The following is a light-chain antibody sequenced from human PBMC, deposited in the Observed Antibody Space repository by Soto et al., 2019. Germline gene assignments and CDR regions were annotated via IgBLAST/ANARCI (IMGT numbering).Light chain of an antibody. CDR1: QSINSN. V-gene: IGKV1-39*01. CDR3: QPSYSSPLT. J-gene: IGKJ4*01. CDR2: AAS. Sequence: DIQMTQSPSSLSASVGDRVTITCRASQSINSNLNWYQQKPGKAPKVLIYAASSLQSGVPSRFSGSGSGTDFTRTISSLQPEDFATYLCQPSYSSPLTFGGGTKLEIK.